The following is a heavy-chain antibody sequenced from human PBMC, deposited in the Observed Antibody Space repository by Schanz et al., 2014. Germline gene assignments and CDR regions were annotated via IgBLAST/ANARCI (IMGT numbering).Heavy chain of an antibody. J-gene: IGHJ6*02. D-gene: IGHD2-15*01. CDR3: ARDFLLEQLGYSHYYYAMDV. V-gene: IGHV3-48*01. CDR2: ISSSSSTR. Sequence: VQLVESGGGVVQPGRSLRLSCAASGFTFSSYSMNWVRQAPGKGLEWVSYISSSSSTRYYADSVKGRFTISRDNAKNSLFRQMNSLRAEDTAVYYCARDFLLEQLGYSHYYYAMDVWGQGTTVTVSS. CDR1: GFTFSSYS.